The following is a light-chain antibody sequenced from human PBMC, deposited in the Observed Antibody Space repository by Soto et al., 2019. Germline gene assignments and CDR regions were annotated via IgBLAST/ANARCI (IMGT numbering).Light chain of an antibody. CDR1: SSNIGSNT. V-gene: IGLV1-44*01. CDR3: AAWDDGLNGVL. CDR2: NNN. Sequence: QSVLTQPPSASGTPGQRVTISCSGSSSNIGSNTVNWYHQLPGTAPKLLISNNNQRPSGVPDRFSGFKSGTSASLAISGLQSEDEADYYCAAWDDGLNGVLFGGGTKLTVL. J-gene: IGLJ3*02.